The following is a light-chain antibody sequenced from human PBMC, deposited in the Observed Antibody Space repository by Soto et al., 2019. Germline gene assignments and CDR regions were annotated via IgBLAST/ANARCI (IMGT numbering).Light chain of an antibody. Sequence: EIVLTQSPTILSMSPGDRATLSCRASQSLNDYVAWYQQKPGQAPRLLIYDVSKRATGIPARFSGSGSGTDFTLTIISLEAEDFAVYYCQQRDTWPPRFTFGPGTTVDI. J-gene: IGKJ3*01. CDR2: DVS. CDR3: QQRDTWPPRFT. CDR1: QSLNDY. V-gene: IGKV3-11*01.